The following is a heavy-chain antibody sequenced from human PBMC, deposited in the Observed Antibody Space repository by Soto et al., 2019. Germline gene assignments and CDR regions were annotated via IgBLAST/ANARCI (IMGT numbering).Heavy chain of an antibody. CDR1: GITVSSNY. CDR2: IYSGGST. CDR3: AREMTTVTYYMDV. J-gene: IGHJ6*03. V-gene: IGHV3-66*01. Sequence: EVQLVESGGGLVQPGGSLRLSCAASGITVSSNYMSWVRQAPGKGLEWVSVIYSGGSTYYADSVKGRFTISRDNSKNTLYLQMNSLRAEDTAVYYCAREMTTVTYYMDVWGKGTTVTVSS. D-gene: IGHD4-17*01.